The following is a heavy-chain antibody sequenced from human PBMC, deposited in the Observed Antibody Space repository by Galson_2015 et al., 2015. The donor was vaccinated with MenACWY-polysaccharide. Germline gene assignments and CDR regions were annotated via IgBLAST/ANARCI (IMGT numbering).Heavy chain of an antibody. CDR1: AFDFNKYV. CDR2: ISATGGTP. V-gene: IGHV3-23*01. J-gene: IGHJ6*03. CDR3: AKGSYRANAVLSYYYYYMDA. D-gene: IGHD4/OR15-4a*01. Sequence: SLRLSCAASAFDFNKYVMNWVRQPPGKGLQWVSSISATGGTPYYADSVRGRFTITGDNSKNTLYLQMNSLGAEDTAVYYCAKGSYRANAVLSYYYYYMDAWGKGTTVTVSS.